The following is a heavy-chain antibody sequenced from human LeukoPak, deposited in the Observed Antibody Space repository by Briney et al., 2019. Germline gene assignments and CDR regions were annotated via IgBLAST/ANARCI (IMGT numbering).Heavy chain of an antibody. Sequence: GGSLRLSCAASGFTFSSYGMHWVRQAPGKGPEWVSDISGSGGSTYYADSVKGRFTISRDNSKNTLYLQMNSLRAEDTAVYYCANGGGYSSRRYFDYWGQGTLVTVSS. J-gene: IGHJ4*02. CDR1: GFTFSSYG. V-gene: IGHV3-23*01. CDR3: ANGGGYSSRRYFDY. CDR2: ISGSGGST. D-gene: IGHD6-13*01.